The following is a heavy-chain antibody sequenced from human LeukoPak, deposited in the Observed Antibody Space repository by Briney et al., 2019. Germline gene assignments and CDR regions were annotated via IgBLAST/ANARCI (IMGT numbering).Heavy chain of an antibody. CDR1: GFTFSAYA. CDR2: IRGGGGSA. D-gene: IGHD4-17*01. Sequence: PGGSLRLSCTASGFTFSAYAMMWVRQAPGKGPEWVSAIRGGGGSAFYADSVKGRFTISRDNSKNTLYLQMNSLRAEDTAVYYCAKDQDKYGDYPFDYWGQGTLVTVSS. CDR3: AKDQDKYGDYPFDY. V-gene: IGHV3-23*01. J-gene: IGHJ4*02.